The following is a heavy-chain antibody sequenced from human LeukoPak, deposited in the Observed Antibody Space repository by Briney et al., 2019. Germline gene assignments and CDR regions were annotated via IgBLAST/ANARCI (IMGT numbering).Heavy chain of an antibody. Sequence: GGSLRLSCAASGFTFHHYSMHWVRQPPGKGLEWVSLISWDGGITYYADSVRGRFTISRDNSKNSLSLEMNSLRTEDIALYYCAKDSNTGGYSFGSWGQGTLVTVTS. CDR2: ISWDGGIT. V-gene: IGHV3-43*01. CDR1: GFTFHHYS. D-gene: IGHD5-12*01. J-gene: IGHJ4*02. CDR3: AKDSNTGGYSFGS.